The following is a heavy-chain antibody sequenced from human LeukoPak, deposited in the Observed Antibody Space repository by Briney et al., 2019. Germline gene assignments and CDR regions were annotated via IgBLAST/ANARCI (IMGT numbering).Heavy chain of an antibody. J-gene: IGHJ6*03. CDR1: GFTFDDYA. CDR2: ISWDGGST. D-gene: IGHD4-17*01. V-gene: IGHV3-43D*03. CDR3: AKPHGDYTSGYYYYYMDV. Sequence: SGGSLRLSCAASGFTFDDYAMHWVRQAPGKGLEWVSLISWDGGSTYYADSVKGRFTISRDNSKNSLYLQMSSLRAEDTALYYCAKPHGDYTSGYYYYYMDVWGKGTTVTVSS.